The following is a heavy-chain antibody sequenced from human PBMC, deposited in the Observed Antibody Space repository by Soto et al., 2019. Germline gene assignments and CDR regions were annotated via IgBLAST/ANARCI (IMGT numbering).Heavy chain of an antibody. D-gene: IGHD3-10*01. CDR2: FDPEDGET. V-gene: IGHV1-24*01. CDR1: GYTLTVLS. CDR3: AMMAMVRGVINYYYYGMDV. J-gene: IGHJ6*02. Sequence: ASVKVSCKVSGYTLTVLSMHWVRQAPGKGLEWMGDFDPEDGETIYAQKFQGRVTMTEDTSTDTAYMELSSLRSEDTAVYYCAMMAMVRGVINYYYYGMDVWGQGTTVTVSS.